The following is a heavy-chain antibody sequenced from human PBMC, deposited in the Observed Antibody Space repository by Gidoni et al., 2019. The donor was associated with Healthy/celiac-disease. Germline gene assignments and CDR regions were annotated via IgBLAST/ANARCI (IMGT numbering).Heavy chain of an antibody. D-gene: IGHD2-21*02. CDR1: GCSISSSSYY. CDR2: IYSSGST. CDR3: ARNPPRIVVVTATLDAFDI. Sequence: QLQLQESGPGLVTPSETLSLPCTVSGCSISSSSYYWGWIRQPPGKGLEWIGSIYSSGSTYYNPSLKSRVTISVDTSKNQVSLKLSSVTAADTAVYYCARNPPRIVVVTATLDAFDIWGQGTMVTVSS. V-gene: IGHV4-39*01. J-gene: IGHJ3*02.